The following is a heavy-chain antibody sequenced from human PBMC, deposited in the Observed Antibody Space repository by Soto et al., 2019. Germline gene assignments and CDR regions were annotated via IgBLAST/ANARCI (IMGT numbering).Heavy chain of an antibody. V-gene: IGHV3-30*18. CDR1: GFTFSSYG. CDR2: ISYDGTDK. Sequence: SGGSLRLSCAASGFTFSSYGIHWVRQAPGEGLEWVALISYDGTDKYYADSVKGRFTISRDNSKNTLYLQMSSLGPEDTAVYYCVKERYAQLWLEDYGMDVWGQGTTVTVSS. CDR3: VKERYAQLWLEDYGMDV. D-gene: IGHD5-18*01. J-gene: IGHJ6*02.